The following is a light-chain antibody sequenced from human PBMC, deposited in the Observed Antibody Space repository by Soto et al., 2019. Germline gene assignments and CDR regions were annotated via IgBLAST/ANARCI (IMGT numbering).Light chain of an antibody. CDR2: DVS. V-gene: IGKV3-20*01. Sequence: EIVLTQSPSTLSLSPGERAALSCRASRSLSSTSLAWYQQRPGQAPRLLIYDVSSRATGIPDRFSGSGSGTDFTLTINRLEPDDFAVYYCQQYGSSPRTFGQGTTV. CDR1: RSLSSTS. J-gene: IGKJ1*01. CDR3: QQYGSSPRT.